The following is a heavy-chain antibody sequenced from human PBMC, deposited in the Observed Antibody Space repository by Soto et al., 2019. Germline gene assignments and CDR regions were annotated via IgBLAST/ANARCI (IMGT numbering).Heavy chain of an antibody. V-gene: IGHV4-59*01. J-gene: IGHJ5*02. CDR3: AREDGSGSYSNNWFDP. D-gene: IGHD3-10*01. Sequence: SETLSLTCTVSGGSISSYYWSWIRQPPGKGLEWIGYIYYSGSTNYNPSLKSRVTISVDTSKNQFSLKLSSVTAADTAVYYCAREDGSGSYSNNWFDPWGQGTLVTVPQ. CDR2: IYYSGST. CDR1: GGSISSYY.